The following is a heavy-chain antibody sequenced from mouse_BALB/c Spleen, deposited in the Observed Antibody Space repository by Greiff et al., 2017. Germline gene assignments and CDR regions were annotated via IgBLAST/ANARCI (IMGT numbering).Heavy chain of an antibody. CDR2: INPSTGYT. CDR1: GYTFTSYW. J-gene: IGHJ2*01. Sequence: QVQLQQSGAELAKPGASVKMSCKASGYTFTSYWMHWVKQRPGQGLEWIGYINPSTGYTEYNQKFKDKATLTADKSSSTAYMQLSSLTSEDSAVYYCARSGLRGYFDYWGQGTTLTVSS. D-gene: IGHD2-2*01. CDR3: ARSGLRGYFDY. V-gene: IGHV1-7*01.